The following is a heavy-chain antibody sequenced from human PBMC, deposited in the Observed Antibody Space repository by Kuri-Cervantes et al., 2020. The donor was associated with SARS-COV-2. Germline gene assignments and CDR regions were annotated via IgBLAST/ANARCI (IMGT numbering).Heavy chain of an antibody. V-gene: IGHV3-23*01. J-gene: IGHJ4*02. CDR2: ISSRGDST. D-gene: IGHD2-2*01. CDR3: AKAGGYCSSTSCSQYGIPDY. Sequence: GESLKISCAASGFTFSSYAMGWVRQAPGKGLEWVSSISSRGDSTYYADSVRGRFTISRDNSKNTLYLQMNSLRADDTAVYYCAKAGGYCSSTSCSQYGIPDYWGQGTLVTVSS. CDR1: GFTFSSYA.